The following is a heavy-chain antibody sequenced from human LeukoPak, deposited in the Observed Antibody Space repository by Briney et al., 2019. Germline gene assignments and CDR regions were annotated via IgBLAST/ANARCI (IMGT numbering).Heavy chain of an antibody. CDR2: ISYDGSNK. CDR1: GFTFTSYA. Sequence: GGSLRLSCAASGFTFTSYAMHWVRQAPGKGLEGVAVISYDGSNKYYADSVKGRFTISRDNSKNTLYLQMNSLRAEDTAVYYCAKGPNLDYYYGMDVWGQGTTVTVSS. V-gene: IGHV3-30-3*01. J-gene: IGHJ6*02. CDR3: AKGPNLDYYYGMDV.